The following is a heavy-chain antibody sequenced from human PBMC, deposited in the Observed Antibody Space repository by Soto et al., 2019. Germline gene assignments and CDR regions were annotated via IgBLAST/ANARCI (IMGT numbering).Heavy chain of an antibody. CDR1: GFTFSSYS. CDR3: ARDQPGYSYGYGLGY. D-gene: IGHD5-18*01. Sequence: EVQLVESGGGLVKPGGSLRLSCAASGFTFSSYSMNLVRQAPGKGLEWVSSISSSSSYIYYEDSVKGRFTISRDNAKNTLYLQMNSLRAEDTAVYYCARDQPGYSYGYGLGYWGQGTLVTVSS. V-gene: IGHV3-21*01. J-gene: IGHJ4*02. CDR2: ISSSSSYI.